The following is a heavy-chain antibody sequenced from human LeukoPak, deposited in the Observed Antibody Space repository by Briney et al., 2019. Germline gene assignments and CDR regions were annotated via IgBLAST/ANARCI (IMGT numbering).Heavy chain of an antibody. CDR2: ISSSGRTT. CDR3: ATSGTYRFDY. Sequence: GGSLRLSCAASGFTFSNYNMNWVRQAPGKGLEWISYISSSGRTTNYADSVKGRFTISRDNAKNSLYPQMNSLKDGDTAVYYCATSGTYRFDYWGQGTLVTVSS. D-gene: IGHD1-26*01. J-gene: IGHJ4*02. CDR1: GFTFSNYN. V-gene: IGHV3-48*02.